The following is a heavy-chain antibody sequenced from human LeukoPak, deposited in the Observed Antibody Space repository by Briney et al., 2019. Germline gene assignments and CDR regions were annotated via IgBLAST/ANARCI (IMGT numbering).Heavy chain of an antibody. D-gene: IGHD3-10*01. J-gene: IGHJ4*02. CDR2: ISSSSSYI. Sequence: TGGSLRLSCAASGFTFSSYSMNWVRQAPGKGLEWVSSISSSSSYIYYADSVKGRFTISRDNAKNSLYLQMNSPRAEDTAVYYCARDRGRGDSRMVRGVTPPDYWGQGTLVTVSS. CDR1: GFTFSSYS. V-gene: IGHV3-21*01. CDR3: ARDRGRGDSRMVRGVTPPDY.